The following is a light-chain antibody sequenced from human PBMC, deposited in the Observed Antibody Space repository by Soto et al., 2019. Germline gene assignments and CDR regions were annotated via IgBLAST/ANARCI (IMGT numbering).Light chain of an antibody. V-gene: IGLV2-14*01. CDR1: SSDVGGYNY. J-gene: IGLJ1*01. CDR3: SSYTSSSPF. CDR2: DVS. Sequence: QSALTQPASVSGSPGQSITISCTGTSSDVGGYNYVSWYQQHPGKDPKLMIYDVSNRPSGVSNRFSGSKSGNTASLTISGLQAEDEADYYCSSYTSSSPFFGTGTKLTVL.